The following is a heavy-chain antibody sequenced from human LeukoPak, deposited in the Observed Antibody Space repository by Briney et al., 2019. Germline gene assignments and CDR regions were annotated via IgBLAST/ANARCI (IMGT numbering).Heavy chain of an antibody. CDR2: IYYSGSN. CDR1: GGSISSSSYY. Sequence: SETLSLTCTVSGGSISSSSYYWGWIRQPPGKGLEGSGSIYYSGSNYYNPSLKSLATQSVDTARTQFSLKMSSVTSADTAVYYCARHERAYCGGGSFYSEINWFDPCGQVTLVTVSS. CDR3: ARHERAYCGGGSFYSEINWFDP. J-gene: IGHJ5*02. D-gene: IGHD2-15*01. V-gene: IGHV4-39*01.